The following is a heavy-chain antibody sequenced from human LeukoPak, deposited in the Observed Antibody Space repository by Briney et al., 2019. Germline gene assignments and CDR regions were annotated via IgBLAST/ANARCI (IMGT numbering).Heavy chain of an antibody. CDR3: ARGRDGLSIVDH. J-gene: IGHJ4*02. CDR1: VDSVSSSSAA. Sequence: SQTLSLTCAISVDSVSSSSAAWNWISQSPSSGLEWLGRIYYRSKWYSDYAELVKSRMTINADKYKIRFNLQPNSVNPADTAVYDWARGRDGLSIVDHWGQGTLVTVSS. V-gene: IGHV6-1*01. CDR2: IYYRSKWYS. D-gene: IGHD5-24*01.